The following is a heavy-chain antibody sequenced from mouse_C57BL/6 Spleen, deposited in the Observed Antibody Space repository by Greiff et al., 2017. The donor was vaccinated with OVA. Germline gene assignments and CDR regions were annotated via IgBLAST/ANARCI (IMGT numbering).Heavy chain of an antibody. Sequence: DVMLVESGGGLVKPGGSLKLSCAASGFTFSSYAMSWVRQTPEKRLEWVATISDGGSYTYYPDNVKGRFTISRDNAKNNLYLQMSHLKSEDTAMYYCARENTTVVLDYWGQGTTLTVSS. V-gene: IGHV5-4*01. CDR3: ARENTTVVLDY. CDR2: ISDGGSYT. CDR1: GFTFSSYA. J-gene: IGHJ2*01. D-gene: IGHD1-1*01.